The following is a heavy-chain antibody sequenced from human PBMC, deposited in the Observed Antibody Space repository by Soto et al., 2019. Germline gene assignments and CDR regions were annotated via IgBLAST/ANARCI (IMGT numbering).Heavy chain of an antibody. Sequence: EVQRLESGGGLVQPGGSLRLSCAASGFTFTSYAMSWVRQAPGKGLEWVSGISGGGGSTYYAASVKGRFTISRDNSKSTLYLQMKSLGAEDTAVYYCAKAGGYDILTGYRNRFDPWGQGTRVTVSS. V-gene: IGHV3-23*01. J-gene: IGHJ5*02. CDR3: AKAGGYDILTGYRNRFDP. CDR1: GFTFTSYA. D-gene: IGHD3-9*01. CDR2: ISGGGGST.